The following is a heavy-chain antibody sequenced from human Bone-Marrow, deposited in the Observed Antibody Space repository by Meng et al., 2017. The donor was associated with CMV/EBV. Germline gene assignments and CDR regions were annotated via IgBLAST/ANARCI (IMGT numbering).Heavy chain of an antibody. Sequence: GESLKISCAASGFTFSNYWMHWVRQAPGKGLVWVSRINSDGSSTSYADSVKGRFTISRDNAKNTLYLQMNSLRAEDTAVYYCARVSCSSTSCYFDYWGQGTLATVSS. V-gene: IGHV3-74*01. D-gene: IGHD2-2*01. CDR3: ARVSCSSTSCYFDY. J-gene: IGHJ4*02. CDR1: GFTFSNYW. CDR2: INSDGSST.